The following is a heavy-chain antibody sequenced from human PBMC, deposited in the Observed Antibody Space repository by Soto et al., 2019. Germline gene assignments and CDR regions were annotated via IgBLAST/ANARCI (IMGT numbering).Heavy chain of an antibody. J-gene: IGHJ6*02. Sequence: SETLSLTCTVSGGSISSSSYYWGWIRQPPGKGLEWIGSIYYSGSTYYNPSLKSRVTISVDTSKNQFSLKLSSVTAADTAVYYCARHGAAAGTGWAVYSYYYYGMDVWGQGTTVTVSS. CDR2: IYYSGST. D-gene: IGHD6-13*01. CDR1: GGSISSSSYY. V-gene: IGHV4-39*01. CDR3: ARHGAAAGTGWAVYSYYYYGMDV.